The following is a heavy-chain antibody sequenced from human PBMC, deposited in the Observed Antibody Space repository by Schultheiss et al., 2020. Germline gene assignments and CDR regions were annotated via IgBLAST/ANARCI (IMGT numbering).Heavy chain of an antibody. V-gene: IGHV4-61*02. CDR2: IYTSGST. J-gene: IGHJ1*01. CDR3: ARGGIAVAGTTHAEYFQH. D-gene: IGHD6-19*01. CDR1: GGSISSSSYY. Sequence: SETLSLTCTVSGGSISSSSYYWSWIRQPAGKGLEWIGRIYTSGSTNYNPSLKSRVTISVDTSKNQFSLKLSSVTAADTAVYYCARGGIAVAGTTHAEYFQHWGQGTLVTVSS.